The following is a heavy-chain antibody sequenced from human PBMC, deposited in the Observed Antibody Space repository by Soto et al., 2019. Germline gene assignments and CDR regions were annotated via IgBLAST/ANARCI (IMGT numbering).Heavy chain of an antibody. V-gene: IGHV3-30*03. CDR1: GFTFSSYG. D-gene: IGHD5-18*01. CDR2: ISYDGSNK. J-gene: IGHJ4*02. CDR3: AAKDTAMPSLDY. Sequence: QVQLVESGGGVVQPGRSLRLSCAASGFTFSSYGMHWVRQAPGKGLEWVAVISYDGSNKYYADSVKGRFTISRDNSKNTLYLQMNSLRAEDTAVYYCAAKDTAMPSLDYWGQGTLVTVSS.